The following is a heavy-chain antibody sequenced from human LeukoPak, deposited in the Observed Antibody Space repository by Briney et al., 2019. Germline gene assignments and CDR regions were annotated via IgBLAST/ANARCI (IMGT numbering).Heavy chain of an antibody. Sequence: PSETLSLTCAVYGGSFNNYYWSWLRQAPGKGLEWIGEINHSGSTNYNPSLKSRVITSVDTSKKQFSLKLISVTAADTAVYYCARRVTYDYYFYYIDVWGKGTTVTISS. V-gene: IGHV4-34*01. D-gene: IGHD3-16*01. CDR2: INHSGST. J-gene: IGHJ6*03. CDR3: ARRVTYDYYFYYIDV. CDR1: GGSFNNYY.